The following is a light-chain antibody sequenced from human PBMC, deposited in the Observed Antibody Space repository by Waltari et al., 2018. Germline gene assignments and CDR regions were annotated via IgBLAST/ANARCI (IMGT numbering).Light chain of an antibody. J-gene: IGKJ1*01. Sequence: DIQMTQSPSTLSASVGDRVTITCRATRSINAWLAWYQQKPGKAPKLLIYKAINLESGVPSRFSGSGSGTEFTLSISSLQPDDFATYYCQQYKRPPWTFGQGTKVDIK. CDR1: RSINAW. CDR3: QQYKRPPWT. V-gene: IGKV1-5*03. CDR2: KAI.